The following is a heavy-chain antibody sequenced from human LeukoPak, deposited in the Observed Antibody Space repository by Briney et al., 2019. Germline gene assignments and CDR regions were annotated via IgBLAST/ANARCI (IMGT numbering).Heavy chain of an antibody. CDR3: AKDRSGYSGLLDY. CDR2: IRYDGSNK. V-gene: IGHV3-30*02. J-gene: IGHJ4*02. Sequence: GALRPPCSTSGFPFRSHGLARVRQAPGKGLGGVAFIRYDGSNKYYADSVKGRFTISRDNSKNTLYLQMNSLRAEDTAVYYCAKDRSGYSGLLDYWGQGTLVTVSS. CDR1: GFPFRSHG. D-gene: IGHD5-12*01.